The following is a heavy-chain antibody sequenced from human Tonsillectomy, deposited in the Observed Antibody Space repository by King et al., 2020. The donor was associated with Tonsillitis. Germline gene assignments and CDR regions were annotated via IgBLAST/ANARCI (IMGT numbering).Heavy chain of an antibody. V-gene: IGHV3-15*01. J-gene: IGHJ6*03. D-gene: IGHD4-23*01. Sequence: VQLVESGGDLVKPGGSLRLSCAASGLTFNNAWMSWVRQAPGKGLEWVGRIKSKIDGGTTDYAAPVKGRFTISRDDSKNTLYLQMASLKTEDTAVYYCTTVTTGGNSFYYYYYMDVWGKGTTVTVSS. CDR1: GLTFNNAW. CDR2: IKSKIDGGTT. CDR3: TTVTTGGNSFYYYYYMDV.